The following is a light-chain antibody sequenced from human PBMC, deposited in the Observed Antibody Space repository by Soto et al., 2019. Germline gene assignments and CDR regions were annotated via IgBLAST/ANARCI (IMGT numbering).Light chain of an antibody. Sequence: DIVLTQSPLSLPVTPGEPASISCRSSQSLLDRNGYNFLDWYLQKPGQSPQVLLNQASTRASGVPDRFGGSGSCTDFTLNISRAEAADLGVCYCMHGLHPPVPFGQGTRVEIK. CDR2: QAS. CDR1: QSLLDRNGYNF. V-gene: IGKV2-28*01. CDR3: MHGLHPPVP. J-gene: IGKJ1*01.